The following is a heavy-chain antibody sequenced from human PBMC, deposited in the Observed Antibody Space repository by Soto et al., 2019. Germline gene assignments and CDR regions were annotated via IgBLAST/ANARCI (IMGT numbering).Heavy chain of an antibody. V-gene: IGHV1-69*12. CDR2: ITPIFGTA. CDR1: GGTFSSYA. Sequence: QVQLVQSGAEVKKPGSSVKVSCKASGGTFSSYAISWVRQAPGQGLEWMGGITPIFGTANYARKFQGRVTITADESTSTAYLDLSSLRSEDTAVYYCAIGGDYFLSRSCFDPWGQGTLVTVSS. J-gene: IGHJ5*02. D-gene: IGHD4-17*01. CDR3: AIGGDYFLSRSCFDP.